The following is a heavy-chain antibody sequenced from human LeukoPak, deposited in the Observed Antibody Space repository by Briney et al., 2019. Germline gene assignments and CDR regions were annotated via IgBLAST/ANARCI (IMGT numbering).Heavy chain of an antibody. J-gene: IGHJ5*02. D-gene: IGHD1-26*01. CDR1: GGSISSSSYY. Sequence: SETLSLTCTVSGGSISSSSYYWGWIRQPPGKGLEWIGSIFDIGSTSYNPSLKSRVTISVDTSKKQFSLKLTSVTAADTAVYYCARDSGSYPHWFAPWGQGTLVTVSS. CDR3: ARDSGSYPHWFAP. CDR2: IFDIGST. V-gene: IGHV4-39*07.